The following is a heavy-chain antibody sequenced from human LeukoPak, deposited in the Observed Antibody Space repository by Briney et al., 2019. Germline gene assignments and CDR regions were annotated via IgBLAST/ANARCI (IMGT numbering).Heavy chain of an antibody. CDR3: TTVDIVATSYYMDV. D-gene: IGHD5-12*01. CDR2: IKSKTDGGTT. J-gene: IGHJ6*03. CDR1: GFTFSNAW. Sequence: GGSLRLSCAASGFTFSNAWMSWVRQAPGKGLEWVGRIKSKTDGGTTDYAAPVKGRFTISRDDSKNTLYLQMNSLKTEDTAVYYCTTVDIVATSYYMDVWGKGTTVTVSS. V-gene: IGHV3-15*01.